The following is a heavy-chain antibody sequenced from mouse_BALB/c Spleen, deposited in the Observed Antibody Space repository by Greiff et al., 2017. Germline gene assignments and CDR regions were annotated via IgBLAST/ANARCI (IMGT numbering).Heavy chain of an antibody. CDR2: ISSGSSTI. CDR1: GFTFSSFG. CDR3: AREAY. V-gene: IGHV5-17*02. Sequence: EVKVVESGGGLVQPGGSRKLSCAASGFTFSSFGMHWVRQAPEKGLEWVAYISSGSSTIYYADTVKGRFTISRDNPKNTLFLQMTSLRSEDTAMYYCAREAYWGQGTLVTVSA. J-gene: IGHJ3*01.